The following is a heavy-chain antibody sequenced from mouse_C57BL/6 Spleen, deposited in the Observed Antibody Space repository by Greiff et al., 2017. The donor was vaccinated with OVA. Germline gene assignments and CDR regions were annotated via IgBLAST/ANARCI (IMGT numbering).Heavy chain of an antibody. CDR3: ARSGYDYWFAY. CDR1: GYAFSSSW. J-gene: IGHJ3*01. CDR2: IYPGDGDT. V-gene: IGHV1-82*01. Sequence: VKLMESGPELVKPGASVKISCKASGYAFSSSWMNWVKQRPGKGLEWIGRIYPGDGDTNYNGKFKGKATLTADKSSSTAYMQLSSLTSEDSAVYFCARSGYDYWFAYWGQGTLVTVSA. D-gene: IGHD2-4*01.